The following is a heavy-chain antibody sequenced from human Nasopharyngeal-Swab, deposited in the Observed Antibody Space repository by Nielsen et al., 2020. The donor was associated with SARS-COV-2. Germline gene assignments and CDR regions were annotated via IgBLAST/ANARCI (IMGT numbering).Heavy chain of an antibody. CDR3: VKGGWFDD. V-gene: IGHV3-48*01. CDR2: ISSSSSTI. J-gene: IGHJ5*02. Sequence: GGSLRLSCAASGFTFSSYRMNWVRQAPGKGLEWVSYISSSSSTIDYADSVKGRFTISRDNAKNSLYLQMNSLRAEDTAVYYCVKGGWFDDWGRGTLVTVAS. CDR1: GFTFSSYR.